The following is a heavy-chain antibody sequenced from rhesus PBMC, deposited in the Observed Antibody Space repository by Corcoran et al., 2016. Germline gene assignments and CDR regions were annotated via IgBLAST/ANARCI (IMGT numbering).Heavy chain of an antibody. D-gene: IGHD3-3*01. CDR1: GGSIRINY. V-gene: IGHV4-173*01. Sequence: QLQLQASGPGLVKPSETLSLTCAVSGGSIRINYWSWIRPPHGTGLVWIGRISGSGGSTDYNPSLKSRVNISTDTSKNQFSLKLSSVTAANTAVYYCARGPPDFWSGYWSVVSLDVWGRGVLVTVSS. J-gene: IGHJ5-2*02. CDR2: ISGSGGST. CDR3: ARGPPDFWSGYWSVVSLDV.